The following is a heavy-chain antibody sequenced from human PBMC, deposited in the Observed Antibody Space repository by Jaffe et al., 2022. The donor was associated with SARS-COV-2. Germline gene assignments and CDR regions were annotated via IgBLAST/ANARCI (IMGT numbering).Heavy chain of an antibody. D-gene: IGHD3-3*01. V-gene: IGHV3-33*06. CDR1: GFTFSDYG. J-gene: IGHJ4*02. Sequence: QVQLVESGGGVVQPGRSLRLSCVGSGFTFSDYGMHWVRQAPGKGLEWVAVIWSDGIAKNYADSVKGRFTISRDTSKNTLYLQLHNLRAEDTAVYYCAKWSGDYPIYFLNYWGQGTLVTVSS. CDR2: IWSDGIAK. CDR3: AKWSGDYPIYFLNY.